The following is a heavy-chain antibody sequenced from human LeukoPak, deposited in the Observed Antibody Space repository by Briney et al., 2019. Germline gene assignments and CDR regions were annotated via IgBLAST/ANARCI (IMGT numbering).Heavy chain of an antibody. J-gene: IGHJ4*02. CDR3: ARGGLYSSTYYY. CDR1: GLTLSNYY. V-gene: IGHV3-11*01. D-gene: IGHD6-13*01. Sequence: GGSLRLSCAASGLTLSNYYMNWIRQAPGKGLEWVSCFTSGDNTIYYADSVRGRFTISRDNAMNPLYLQMNSLRAEDTAVYYCARGGLYSSTYYYWGQGTLVTVSS. CDR2: FTSGDNTI.